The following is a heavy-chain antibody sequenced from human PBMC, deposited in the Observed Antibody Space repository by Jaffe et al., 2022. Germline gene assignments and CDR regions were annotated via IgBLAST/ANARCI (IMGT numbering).Heavy chain of an antibody. CDR2: ISSSGSTI. CDR3: ARDWRQWLVQEHDAFDI. V-gene: IGHV3-48*03. CDR1: GFTFSSYE. D-gene: IGHD6-19*01. J-gene: IGHJ3*02. Sequence: EVQLVESGGGLVQPGGSLRLSCAASGFTFSSYEMNWVRQAPGKGLEWVSYISSSGSTIYYADSVKGRFTISRDNAKNSLYLQMNSLRAEDTAVYYCARDWRQWLVQEHDAFDIWGQGTMVTVSS.